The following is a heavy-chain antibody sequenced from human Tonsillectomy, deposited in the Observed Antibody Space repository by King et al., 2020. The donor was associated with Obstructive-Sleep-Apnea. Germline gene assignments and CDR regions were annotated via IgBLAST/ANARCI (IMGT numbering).Heavy chain of an antibody. Sequence: VQLVQSGAEVKKPGESLKISCKGSGYRFTSYWIGWVRQMPGKGLEWMGIIYPGDSDTRYSPSFKGQVTISADKSISTAYLQWSSLKASDTAMYYCARREDYYDSSGYKGGGDYWGQGTLVTVSS. J-gene: IGHJ4*02. CDR3: ARREDYYDSSGYKGGGDY. D-gene: IGHD3-22*01. CDR2: IYPGDSDT. CDR1: GYRFTSYW. V-gene: IGHV5-51*01.